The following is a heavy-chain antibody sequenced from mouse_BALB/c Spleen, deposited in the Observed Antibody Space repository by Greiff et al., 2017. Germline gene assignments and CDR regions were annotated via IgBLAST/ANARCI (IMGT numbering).Heavy chain of an antibody. CDR3: TLPPWFAD. CDR1: GYTFTSYY. J-gene: IGHJ3*01. D-gene: IGHD5-5*01. V-gene: IGHV1S81*02. Sequence: QVQLKQSGAELVKPGASVKLSCKASGYTFTSYYMYWVKQRPGQGLEWIGEINPSNGGTNFNEKFKSKATLTVDKSSSTAYMQLSSLTSEDSAVYYCTLPPWFADWGQGTLVTVSA. CDR2: INPSNGGT.